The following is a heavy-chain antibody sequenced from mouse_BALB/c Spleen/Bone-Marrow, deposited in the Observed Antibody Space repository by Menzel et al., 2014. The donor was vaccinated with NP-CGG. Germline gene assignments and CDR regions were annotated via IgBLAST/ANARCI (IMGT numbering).Heavy chain of an antibody. J-gene: IGHJ3*01. Sequence: VQVVESGPGLVSPSQSLSITCTVSEFSLTSYGVHWVRQPPGKGLEWLGVIWAGGSTNYNSALMSRLSISKDNSKSQVFLKMNSLRTDDTAMYYCARGGSSRAWFAYWGQGTLVTVSA. D-gene: IGHD1-1*01. CDR1: EFSLTSYG. CDR2: IWAGGST. V-gene: IGHV2-9*02. CDR3: ARGGSSRAWFAY.